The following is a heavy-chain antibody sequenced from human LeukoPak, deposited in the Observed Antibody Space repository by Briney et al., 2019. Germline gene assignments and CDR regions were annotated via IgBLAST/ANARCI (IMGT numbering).Heavy chain of an antibody. V-gene: IGHV4-30-2*01. CDR1: GGSISSGGYS. Sequence: SETLSLTCTVSGGSISSGGYSWNWIRQPPGKGLEWIGYIFHSGHTYYNPSLKSRVTISVDRSKNQFSLKLTSVTAADTAVYYCARAPDYYDSSGYHPFFDYWGQGTLVTVPS. J-gene: IGHJ4*02. CDR2: IFHSGHT. CDR3: ARAPDYYDSSGYHPFFDY. D-gene: IGHD3-22*01.